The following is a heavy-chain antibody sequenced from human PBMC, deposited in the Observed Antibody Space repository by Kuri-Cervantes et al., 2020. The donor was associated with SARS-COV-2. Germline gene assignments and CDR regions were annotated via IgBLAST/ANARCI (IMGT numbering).Heavy chain of an antibody. V-gene: IGHV4-4*07. Sequence: SETLSLTCTVSGGSISSYYWSWIRQPAGKGLEWIGRIYTSGSTNYNPSLKSRVTMSVDTSKNQFSLKLSSVTAADTAVYYCARARRITMVRGQTGWFDPWGQGTLVTVSS. CDR3: ARARRITMVRGQTGWFDP. J-gene: IGHJ5*02. CDR2: IYTSGST. D-gene: IGHD3-10*01. CDR1: GGSISSYY.